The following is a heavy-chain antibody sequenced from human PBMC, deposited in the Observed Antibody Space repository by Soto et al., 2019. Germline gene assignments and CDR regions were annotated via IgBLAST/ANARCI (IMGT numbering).Heavy chain of an antibody. D-gene: IGHD2-21*01. CDR1: GFTFSSHW. CDR2: ISSDRSRT. CDR3: ARGVRGAYGLAI. V-gene: IGHV3-74*01. Sequence: EVQLVESGGGLVQPGGSLRLSCAASGFTFSSHWLHWVRQAPGKGLVWVSRISSDRSRTNYADSVKGCFPISRDKSKNTVYLQMNSLRAEETAVYYCARGVRGAYGLAIWGQGTMVTVSS. J-gene: IGHJ3*02.